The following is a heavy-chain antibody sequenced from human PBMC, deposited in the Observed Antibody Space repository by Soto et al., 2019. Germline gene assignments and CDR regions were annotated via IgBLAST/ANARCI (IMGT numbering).Heavy chain of an antibody. CDR3: AKVTNYYDRSAYKGPAFDI. CDR2: ISWNSGSI. CDR1: GFTLDDYA. D-gene: IGHD3-22*01. J-gene: IGHJ3*02. Sequence: EVQLVESGGGLVQPGRSLRLSCAASGFTLDDYAVHWVRQAPGKGLEWVSGISWNSGSIGYADSVKGRFTTSRDNAKNSLYLQMNSLRAEDTALYYCAKVTNYYDRSAYKGPAFDIWGRETMVTVSS. V-gene: IGHV3-9*01.